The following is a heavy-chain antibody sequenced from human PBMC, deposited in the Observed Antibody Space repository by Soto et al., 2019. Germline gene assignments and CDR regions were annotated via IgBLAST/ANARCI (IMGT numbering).Heavy chain of an antibody. V-gene: IGHV1-24*01. CDR3: ATDNSYPEAFDI. CDR2: FDPEDGET. Sequence: QVQLVQSGAEVKKPGASVKVSCKVSGYTLTELSMNWVRQAPGKGLEWMGGFDPEDGETINAQKFQGRVTMNEDTSTDTAYMELSSLRSEDTAVYYCATDNSYPEAFDIWGQGTMVTVSS. CDR1: GYTLTELS. J-gene: IGHJ3*02. D-gene: IGHD5-18*01.